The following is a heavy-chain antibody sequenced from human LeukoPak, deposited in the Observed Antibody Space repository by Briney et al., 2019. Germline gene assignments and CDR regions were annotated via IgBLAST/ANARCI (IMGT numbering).Heavy chain of an antibody. Sequence: GGSLRLSCEGSGFSLSAYNMNWVRQAPGKGLESVSYISSSSATIFYADSVKGRFTISRDNAKNSLYLQMNSLRPEDTAVYYCARKGIVGATNWFDPWGQGTLVTVSS. CDR3: ARKGIVGATNWFDP. D-gene: IGHD1-26*01. CDR2: ISSSSATI. CDR1: GFSLSAYN. V-gene: IGHV3-48*01. J-gene: IGHJ5*02.